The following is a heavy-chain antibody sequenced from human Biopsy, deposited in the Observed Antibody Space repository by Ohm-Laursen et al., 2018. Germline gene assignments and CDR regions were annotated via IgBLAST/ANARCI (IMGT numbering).Heavy chain of an antibody. CDR2: IGSSGSDV. D-gene: IGHD4-11*01. CDR3: ARGGFFAYSTFDY. Sequence: SLRLSCAAFGFTFSSYAMNWVRQAPGEGLEWVSSIGSSGSDVYYAASVKGRFTSSRDNARNSLYLQMNSLRAEDTAVYYCARGGFFAYSTFDYWGQGALVTVSS. CDR1: GFTFSSYA. J-gene: IGHJ4*02. V-gene: IGHV3-21*06.